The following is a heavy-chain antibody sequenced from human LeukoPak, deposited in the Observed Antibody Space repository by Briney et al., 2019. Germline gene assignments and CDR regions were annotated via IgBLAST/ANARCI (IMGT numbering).Heavy chain of an antibody. CDR3: ARADCSSSTCYLRRSWFDP. V-gene: IGHV3-21*01. CDR1: GFTLSNYD. CDR2: ISTSSRYI. J-gene: IGHJ5*02. Sequence: GGSLRLSCAASGFTLSNYDMNWVPQAPGKGLHWVSSISTSSRYIYYKDSVRGRFTISRDDAKNSLYLEMNSLRAEDTAVYYCARADCSSSTCYLRRSWFDPWGQGTLVTVSS. D-gene: IGHD2-2*01.